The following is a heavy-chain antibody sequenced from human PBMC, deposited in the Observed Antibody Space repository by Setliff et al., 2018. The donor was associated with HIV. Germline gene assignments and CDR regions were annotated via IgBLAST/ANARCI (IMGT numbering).Heavy chain of an antibody. D-gene: IGHD3-22*01. CDR2: VGAVGGPT. CDR3: ARDNYYFDNSGYPVDAFDT. V-gene: IGHV3-23*01. CDR1: ELTFSNYA. Sequence: HPGGSLRLSCAASELTFSNYAMTWVRQAPGKGLEWVSTVGAVGGPTHYAESVKGRFTISKDNAKNSLYLQMNSLRVEDTAVYYCARDNYYFDNSGYPVDAFDTWGQGTMVTVSS. J-gene: IGHJ3*02.